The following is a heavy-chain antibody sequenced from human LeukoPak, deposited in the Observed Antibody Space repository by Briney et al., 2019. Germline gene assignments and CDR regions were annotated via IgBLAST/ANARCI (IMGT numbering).Heavy chain of an antibody. CDR2: ITGSGGIT. V-gene: IGHV3-23*01. Sequence: GGSLRLSCVASGFTFSNYAMSWVRQAPGKGLEWVSAITGSGGITYYADSVKGRFTISRDDSKNTLYLQMNSLRAEDTAVYYCARGLDTAMVPFDYWGQGTLVTVSS. CDR1: GFTFSNYA. D-gene: IGHD5-18*01. CDR3: ARGLDTAMVPFDY. J-gene: IGHJ4*02.